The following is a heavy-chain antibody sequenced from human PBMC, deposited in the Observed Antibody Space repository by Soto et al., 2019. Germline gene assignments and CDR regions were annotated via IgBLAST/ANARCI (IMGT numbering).Heavy chain of an antibody. D-gene: IGHD6-19*01. V-gene: IGHV1-2*02. J-gene: IGHJ6*02. CDR1: GYTFSGYY. CDR3: ARGGSSGWPYYYGMDV. CDR2: INPKTGDA. Sequence: ASVKLCKASGYTFSGYYMHWVRRARGQGLEWMGWINPKTGDAKYAQKFQDRVTMTRDTSINTDYMNLSGLKSDDTAVYYCARGGSSGWPYYYGMDVWGQGTTVTVSS.